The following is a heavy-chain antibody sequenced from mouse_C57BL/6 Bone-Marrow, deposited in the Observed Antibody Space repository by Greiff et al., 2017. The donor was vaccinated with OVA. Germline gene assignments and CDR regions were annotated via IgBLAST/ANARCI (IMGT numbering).Heavy chain of an antibody. CDR2: GQGMEWIG. V-gene: IGHV1-87*01. J-gene: IGHJ4*01. CDR1: YTFSRRVH. Sequence: VQLQQSGPELARPWASVKISCQAFYTFSRRVHFAIRDTNYWMQWVKQRPGQGMEWIGAIYPGNGGTSYIQTFKGKATLTADKSTSTAYMQLSSLTSEDSAVYYGAWGIYDGYYYAMDYWGQGTSVTVSS. CDR3: SEDSAVYYGAWGIYDGYYYAMDY. D-gene: IGHD2-3*01.